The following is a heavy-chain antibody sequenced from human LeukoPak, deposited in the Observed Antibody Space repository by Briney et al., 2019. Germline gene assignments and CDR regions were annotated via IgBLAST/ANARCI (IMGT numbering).Heavy chain of an antibody. CDR3: ASVVVPALYFDY. D-gene: IGHD2-2*01. CDR1: GFTVSSNY. J-gene: IGHJ4*02. CDR2: IYSGGGT. V-gene: IGHV3-53*01. Sequence: GGSLRLSCAASGFTVSSNYMSWVRQAPGKGLEWVSVIYSGGGTYYADSVKGRFTISRDNSKNTLYLQMNSLRAEDTAVYYCASVVVPALYFDYWGQGTLVTVSS.